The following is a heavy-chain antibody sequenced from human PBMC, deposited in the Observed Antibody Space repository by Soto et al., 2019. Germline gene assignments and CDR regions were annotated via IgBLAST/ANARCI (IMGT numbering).Heavy chain of an antibody. CDR1: GFSFRGYF. CDR3: ARDDHTYGVY. D-gene: IGHD2-21*01. CDR2: NGAYGNSS. J-gene: IGHJ4*02. Sequence: PGESLELSCAASGFSFRGYFMRWLRQATGKGLEWVSYNGAYGNSSYYADSVKGRLTITRANATKPLHLHMNSLKTDDTAVYYCARDDHTYGVYWGQGTPVTVSS. V-gene: IGHV3-11*01.